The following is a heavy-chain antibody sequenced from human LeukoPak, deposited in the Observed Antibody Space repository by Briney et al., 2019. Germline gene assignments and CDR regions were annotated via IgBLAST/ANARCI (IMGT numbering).Heavy chain of an antibody. CDR3: ANPRTYYYYGMDV. CDR1: GFTFSSYS. Sequence: GGSLRLSCAASGFTFSSYSMNWVRQAPGKGLEWVSGIGDSGGNTYYADSVKGRFTISRDNSKNTLYLQMNSLRAEDTAVYYCANPRTYYYYGMDVWGQGTTVTVSS. V-gene: IGHV3-23*01. D-gene: IGHD1/OR15-1a*01. J-gene: IGHJ6*02. CDR2: IGDSGGNT.